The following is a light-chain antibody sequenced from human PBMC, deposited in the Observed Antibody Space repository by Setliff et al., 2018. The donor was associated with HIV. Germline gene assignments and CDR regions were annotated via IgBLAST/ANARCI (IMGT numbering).Light chain of an antibody. CDR1: SSDIGSYNF. CDR3: SSYTSSSTGPYV. Sequence: QSALTQPASVSGSPGQSITISCTGTSSDIGSYNFVSWYQQHPGKAPKLMISDVTRRPSGVSDRFSGSKSGHTASLTISGLQAEDEADYYCSSYTSSSTGPYVFGTGTKVTVL. CDR2: DVT. V-gene: IGLV2-14*03. J-gene: IGLJ1*01.